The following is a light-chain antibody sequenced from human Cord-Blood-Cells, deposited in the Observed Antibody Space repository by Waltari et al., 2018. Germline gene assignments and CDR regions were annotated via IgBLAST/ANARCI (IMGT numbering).Light chain of an antibody. CDR1: QSVLYSSNNKNY. J-gene: IGKJ1*01. V-gene: IGKV4-1*01. Sequence: DIVMTQSPDSLAASLGERATINCKASQSVLYSSNNKNYLAWYQQTPGQPPKLLIYWSFTRESGVPDRFSGSGSGTDFTLTISSLQAEDVAVYYCQQYYSTPWTFGQGTKVEIK. CDR3: QQYYSTPWT. CDR2: WSF.